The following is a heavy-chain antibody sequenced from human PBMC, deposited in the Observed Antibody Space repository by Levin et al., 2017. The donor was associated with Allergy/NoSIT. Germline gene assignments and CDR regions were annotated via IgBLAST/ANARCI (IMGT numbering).Heavy chain of an antibody. V-gene: IGHV4-39*06. D-gene: IGHD3-22*01. J-gene: IGHJ4*02. Sequence: SETLSLTCTVSGDSISSSRYYWGWIRQPPGKGLEWIGNIFYSGNTYYSPSLKSRVTMSVDTSKNQFTLKLTSVTAADTAVYYCARYYFDSVGYYEGYDYWGQGTLVTVSS. CDR2: IFYSGNT. CDR3: ARYYFDSVGYYEGYDY. CDR1: GDSISSSRYY.